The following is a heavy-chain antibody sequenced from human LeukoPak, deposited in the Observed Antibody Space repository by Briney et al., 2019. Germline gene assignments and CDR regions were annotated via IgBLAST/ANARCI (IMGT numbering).Heavy chain of an antibody. CDR3: ARGGEAPDYYGMDV. J-gene: IGHJ6*02. V-gene: IGHV4-34*01. Sequence: SETLSLTCAVYGGSFSGYYWSWIRQPPGKGLEWIGEINHSGSTNYNPSLKSRVTISVDTSKNQFSLKLSSVTAADTAVYYCARGGEAPDYYGMDVWGQGTTVTVSS. CDR1: GGSFSGYY. CDR2: INHSGST. D-gene: IGHD4-17*01.